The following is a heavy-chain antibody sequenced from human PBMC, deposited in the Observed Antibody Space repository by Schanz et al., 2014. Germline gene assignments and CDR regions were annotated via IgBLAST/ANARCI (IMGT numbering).Heavy chain of an antibody. CDR3: ARGTMPGTFDI. CDR1: GYTFTSYG. Sequence: QVQLVQSGAEVKKPGASVKVSCKASGYTFTSYGINWVRQAPGQGLEWMGWINAGTGNTEYSQKFQGRVTITRDTLASTAYMEVSSLRSEDTAVYYCARGTMPGTFDIWGQGTMVTVSS. V-gene: IGHV1-3*01. D-gene: IGHD2-2*01. J-gene: IGHJ3*02. CDR2: INAGTGNT.